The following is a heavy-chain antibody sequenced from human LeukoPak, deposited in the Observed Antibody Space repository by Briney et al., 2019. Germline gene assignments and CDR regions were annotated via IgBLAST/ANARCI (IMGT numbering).Heavy chain of an antibody. V-gene: IGHV4-34*01. Sequence: SETLSLTCAVYGGSFSGYYWSWIRQPPGKGLEWIGEINHSGTTNYNPSLKSRVTISADTSKNQFSLKLSSVTAADTAVYYCARGRLVSSQPFDYWGQGTLVTVPS. J-gene: IGHJ4*02. CDR1: GGSFSGYY. CDR2: INHSGTT. D-gene: IGHD6-6*01. CDR3: ARGRLVSSQPFDY.